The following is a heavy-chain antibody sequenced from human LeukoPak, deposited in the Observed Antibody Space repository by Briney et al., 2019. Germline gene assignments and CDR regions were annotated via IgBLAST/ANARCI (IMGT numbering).Heavy chain of an antibody. V-gene: IGHV6-1*01. CDR1: GDSVSSNSAA. CDR3: ARRLTQYDCFDP. D-gene: IGHD2-2*01. CDR2: TYYRSTWYN. J-gene: IGHJ5*02. Sequence: SQTLSLTCIISGDSVSSNSAAWNWIRQSPSRGLEWLGRTYYRSTWYNDYAVSVRGRITVNPDTSKNQFSLHLNSVTPEDTAVYYCARRLTQYDCFDPWGQGILVTVSS.